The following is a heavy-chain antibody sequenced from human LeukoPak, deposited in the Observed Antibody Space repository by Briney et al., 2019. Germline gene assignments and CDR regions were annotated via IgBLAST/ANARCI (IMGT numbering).Heavy chain of an antibody. CDR1: GYTFTSYG. CDR2: ISAYNGNT. V-gene: IGHV1-18*01. Sequence: GASVKVSCKASGYTFTSYGISWVRQAPGQGLEWMGWISAYNGNTNYGQKLQGRVTMTTDTSTSTAYMELRSLRSDDTAVYYCARAFYDILTGYFYYYYYMDVWGKGTTVTVSS. D-gene: IGHD3-9*01. J-gene: IGHJ6*03. CDR3: ARAFYDILTGYFYYYYYMDV.